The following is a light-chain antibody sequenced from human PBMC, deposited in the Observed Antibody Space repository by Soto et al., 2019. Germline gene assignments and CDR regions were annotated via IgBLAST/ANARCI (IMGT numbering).Light chain of an antibody. CDR1: QSVSSN. Sequence: EIVMTQSPATLSVSPGERATLSCRASQSVSSNLAWYQQKPGQAPRLLIYDASNRATGIPARFSGSGSGTEFTLTISSLQSEDCAIYYCQQYHTWPITFGGGTKVDIK. J-gene: IGKJ4*01. CDR3: QQYHTWPIT. CDR2: DAS. V-gene: IGKV3-15*01.